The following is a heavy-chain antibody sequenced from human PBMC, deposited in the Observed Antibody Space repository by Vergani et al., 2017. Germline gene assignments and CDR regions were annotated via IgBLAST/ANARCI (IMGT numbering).Heavy chain of an antibody. CDR3: ARGVGYCSGGSCSQYFQH. CDR2: ISYDGSNK. Sequence: QVQLVESGGGVVQPGRSLRLSCAASGFTFSSYAMHWVRQAPGKGLEWVAVISYDGSNKYYAASVKSRFTISRDNSKNTLYLQMNSLRAEDTAVYYCARGVGYCSGGSCSQYFQHWGQGTLVTVSS. V-gene: IGHV3-30-3*01. D-gene: IGHD2-15*01. CDR1: GFTFSSYA. J-gene: IGHJ1*01.